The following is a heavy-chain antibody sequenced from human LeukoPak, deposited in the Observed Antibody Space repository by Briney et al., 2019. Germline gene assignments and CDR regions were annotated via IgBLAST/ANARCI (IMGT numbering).Heavy chain of an antibody. D-gene: IGHD3-16*02. J-gene: IGHJ4*02. CDR1: GGSISSGGYY. Sequence: SETLSLTCTVSGGSISSGGYYWSWIRQHPGKGLEWIGYIYYSGSTYYNPSLKSRVTISVDTSKNQFSLKLSSVTAADTAVYYCARLVDYVWGSHRPYYFDYWGQGTLVTVSS. CDR2: IYYSGST. CDR3: ARLVDYVWGSHRPYYFDY. V-gene: IGHV4-31*03.